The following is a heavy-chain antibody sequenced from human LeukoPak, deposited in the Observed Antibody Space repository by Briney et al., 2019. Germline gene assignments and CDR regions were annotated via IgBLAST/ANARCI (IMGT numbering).Heavy chain of an antibody. V-gene: IGHV4-59*01. Sequence: SETLSLTCTVSGGSISSYYWSWIWQPPGKGLEWIGYIYYSGSTNYNPSLKSRVTISVDTSKNQFSLKLSSVTAADTAVYYCATRSTRTLTFDYWGQGTLVTVSS. J-gene: IGHJ4*02. D-gene: IGHD2-2*01. CDR3: ATRSTRTLTFDY. CDR1: GGSISSYY. CDR2: IYYSGST.